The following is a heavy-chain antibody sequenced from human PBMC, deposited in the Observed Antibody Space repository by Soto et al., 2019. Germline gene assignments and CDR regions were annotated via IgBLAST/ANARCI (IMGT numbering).Heavy chain of an antibody. CDR2: IFYSGTT. Sequence: QVQLQESGPGLVKPSQTLSLTCTVSGGSISSGGYYWSWIRQHPGKGLEWIGYIFYSGTTDYNPSLKRRVTVSVETYKNHFSLKLNSVTAEDTAVYYCAISVDTWGQGTLVTVSS. CDR3: AISVDT. V-gene: IGHV4-31*03. J-gene: IGHJ5*02. CDR1: GGSISSGGYY.